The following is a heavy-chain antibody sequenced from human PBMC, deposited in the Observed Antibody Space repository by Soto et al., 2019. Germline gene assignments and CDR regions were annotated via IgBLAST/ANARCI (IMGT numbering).Heavy chain of an antibody. V-gene: IGHV3-30-3*01. CDR2: ISYDGSNK. D-gene: IGHD4-17*01. CDR3: ARAAVYGESTDVYRWFDP. J-gene: IGHJ5*02. CDR1: GFTFSSYA. Sequence: QVQLVESGGGVVQPGRSLRLSCAASGFTFSSYAMHWVRQAPGKGLEWVAVISYDGSNKYYADSVKGRFTISRDNSKNTLYLQMNSLRAEDTAVYYCARAAVYGESTDVYRWFDPWGQGTLVTVSS.